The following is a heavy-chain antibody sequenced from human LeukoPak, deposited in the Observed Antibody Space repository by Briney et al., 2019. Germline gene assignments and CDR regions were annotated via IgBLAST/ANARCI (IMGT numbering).Heavy chain of an antibody. CDR2: INHSGST. J-gene: IGHJ4*02. D-gene: IGHD6-13*01. V-gene: IGHV4-34*01. Sequence: SETLSLTCTVSGGSICDYNWSWLRPPPGKGLKWIGEINHSGSTNYNPSLKSRVTRSVDTSKNQFSLKLSSVTAADTAVYYCARGKRGYSSSWYDYWGQGTLVIVSS. CDR1: GGSICDYN. CDR3: ARGKRGYSSSWYDY.